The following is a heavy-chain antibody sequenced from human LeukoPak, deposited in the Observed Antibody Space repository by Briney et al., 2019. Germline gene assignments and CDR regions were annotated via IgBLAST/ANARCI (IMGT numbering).Heavy chain of an antibody. CDR1: GYSFTNYW. V-gene: IGHV5-10-1*01. CDR3: AREDLVVVGSAWNKYYGLDV. J-gene: IGHJ6*02. CDR2: VDPSDSYA. D-gene: IGHD2-15*01. Sequence: GESLRISCEASGYSFTNYWITWVRQMPGKGLEWMGRVDPSDSYANYSPSFQGHVTISADKSISTAYLQWSSLKASDTAMYYCAREDLVVVGSAWNKYYGLDVWGQGTTVTVSS.